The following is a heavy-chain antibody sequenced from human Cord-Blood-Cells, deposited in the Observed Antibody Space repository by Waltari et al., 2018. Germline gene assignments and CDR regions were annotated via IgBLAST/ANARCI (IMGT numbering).Heavy chain of an antibody. CDR3: ARGVGYCSGGSCYSPLYLDV. D-gene: IGHD2-15*01. CDR1: GGSISSSNW. CDR2: IYHSGST. J-gene: IGHJ6*02. Sequence: QVQLQESGPGLVKPSGTLSLTCAVSGGSISSSNWWRWVRQPPGKGLEWSGEIYHSGSTNYNPSLKSRVTISVDKSKNQFSLKLSSVTAADTAVYYCARGVGYCSGGSCYSPLYLDVWGQGTTVTVSS. V-gene: IGHV4-4*02.